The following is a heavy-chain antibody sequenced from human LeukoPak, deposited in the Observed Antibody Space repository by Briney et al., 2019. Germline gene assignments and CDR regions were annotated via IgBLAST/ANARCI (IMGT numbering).Heavy chain of an antibody. Sequence: GRSLRLSCAASGFTFSSYGMHWVRQAPGKGLGWVAVISYDGSNKYYADSVKGRFTISRDNSKNTLYLQMNSLRAEDTAVYYCAKGGYSYGDYYYGMDVWGQGTTVTVSS. CDR1: GFTFSSYG. CDR3: AKGGYSYGDYYYGMDV. D-gene: IGHD5-18*01. J-gene: IGHJ6*02. CDR2: ISYDGSNK. V-gene: IGHV3-30*18.